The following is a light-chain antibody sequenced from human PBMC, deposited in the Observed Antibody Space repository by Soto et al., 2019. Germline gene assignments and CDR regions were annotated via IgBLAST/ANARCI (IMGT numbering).Light chain of an antibody. CDR1: SSDVGGYNY. CDR2: DVS. V-gene: IGLV2-14*03. J-gene: IGLJ2*01. CDR3: RSYTSSSTPVV. Sequence: QSALTQPASVSGSPGQSITISCTGTSSDVGGYNYVSWYQFHPGRAPKLLIYDVSNRPSGVSNRFSASKSGNTASLTISGLQAEDEADYYCRSYTSSSTPVVFGGGTKLTVL.